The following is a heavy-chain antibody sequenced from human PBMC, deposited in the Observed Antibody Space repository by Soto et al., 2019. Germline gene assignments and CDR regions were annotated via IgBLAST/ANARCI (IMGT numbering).Heavy chain of an antibody. V-gene: IGHV1-18*01. CDR2: INPENGKT. CDR3: VRDQCSPGVCYNSRFDY. D-gene: IGHD2-8*01. J-gene: IGHJ4*02. CDR1: GYRLASHA. Sequence: QIQLVQSGAEVKKTGASVKVSCKASGYRLASHALSWVRQAPGQGPEWMGWINPENGKTTYGQKFQGRVTMTTDTSTGTASLELRSLRFDDTAIYYCVRDQCSPGVCYNSRFDYWGQGTLVTVSS.